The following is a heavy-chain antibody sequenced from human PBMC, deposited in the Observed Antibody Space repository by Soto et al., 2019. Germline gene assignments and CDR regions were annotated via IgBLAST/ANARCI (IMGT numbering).Heavy chain of an antibody. D-gene: IGHD4-17*01. CDR1: GFTFSDYY. J-gene: IGHJ4*02. Sequence: RLSCAASGFTFSDYYMSWIRQAPGKGLEWVSYISSSSSYTNYADSVKGRFTISRDNAKNSPYLQMNSLRAEDTAVYYCARDRHDYGDSPFDYWGQGTLVTVSS. CDR3: ARDRHDYGDSPFDY. V-gene: IGHV3-11*06. CDR2: ISSSSSYT.